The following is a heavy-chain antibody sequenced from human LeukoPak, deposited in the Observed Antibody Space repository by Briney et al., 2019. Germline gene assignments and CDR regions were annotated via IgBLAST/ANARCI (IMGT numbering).Heavy chain of an antibody. Sequence: SETLSLTCTVSGASISSSTYYWGWIRQHPGKGLEWIGSIYHSGNTYYNPSLKSRVTISVDTSKSQFSLKLSSVTAADTAVFYCARRWYSYGHQTFDYWGQGTLVTVSS. CDR1: GASISSSTYY. J-gene: IGHJ4*02. D-gene: IGHD5-18*01. CDR2: IYHSGNT. CDR3: ARRWYSYGHQTFDY. V-gene: IGHV4-39*01.